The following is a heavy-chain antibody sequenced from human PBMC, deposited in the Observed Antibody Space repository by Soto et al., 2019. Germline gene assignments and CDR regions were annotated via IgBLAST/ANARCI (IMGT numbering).Heavy chain of an antibody. V-gene: IGHV1-69*13. CDR2: IIPIFGIA. Sequence: VASVKVSCKASGGAFSDYAFSWVRQAPGQGLEWLGRIIPIFGIASYAQKFQGRVTITADESTSTAYMELSSLRSDDTAVYYCAREDRDRETGLVPAAIDGMDVWGQGTTVTVSS. CDR3: AREDRDRETGLVPAAIDGMDV. J-gene: IGHJ6*02. CDR1: GGAFSDYA. D-gene: IGHD2-2*01.